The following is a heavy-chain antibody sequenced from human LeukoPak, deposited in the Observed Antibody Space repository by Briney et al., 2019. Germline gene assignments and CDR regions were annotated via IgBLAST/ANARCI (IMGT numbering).Heavy chain of an antibody. CDR2: ISTYNGNT. CDR3: ARDLEHCRNIICSNSAY. J-gene: IGHJ4*02. D-gene: IGHD2-2*01. V-gene: IGHV1-18*01. CDR1: GYTFTSYD. Sequence: ASVKVSCKASGYTFTSYDINWVRQATGQGLEWVGWISTYNGNTFYAQKFEGRVSMTTDTSTNTVYMDLRSLRSDDTAVYYCARDLEHCRNIICSNSAYWGQGTLVTVSS.